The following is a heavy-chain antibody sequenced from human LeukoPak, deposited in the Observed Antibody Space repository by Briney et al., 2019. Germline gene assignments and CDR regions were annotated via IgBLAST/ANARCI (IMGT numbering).Heavy chain of an antibody. J-gene: IGHJ4*02. V-gene: IGHV1-18*01. Sequence: ASVKVSCKASGYTFTSYGISWVRQAPGQGLEWMGWISAYNGNTNYAQKFQGRVTMTRDTSTSTVYMELSSLRSEDTAVYYCARDRGDGYNPFDYWGQGTLVTVSS. CDR2: ISAYNGNT. D-gene: IGHD5-24*01. CDR3: ARDRGDGYNPFDY. CDR1: GYTFTSYG.